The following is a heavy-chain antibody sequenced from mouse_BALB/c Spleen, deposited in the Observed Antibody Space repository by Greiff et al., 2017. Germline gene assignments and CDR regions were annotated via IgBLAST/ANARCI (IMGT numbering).Heavy chain of an antibody. J-gene: IGHJ2*01. CDR2: IYPGSGST. Sequence: QVQLQQPGAELVKPGTSVKLSCKASGYNFTSYWINWVKLRPGQGLEWIGDIYPGSGSTNYNEKFKSKATLTVDTSSSTAYMQLSSLASEDSALYYCARYAYGTLDYWGQGTTLTVSS. CDR1: GYNFTSYW. D-gene: IGHD1-1*01. V-gene: IGHV1-55*01. CDR3: ARYAYGTLDY.